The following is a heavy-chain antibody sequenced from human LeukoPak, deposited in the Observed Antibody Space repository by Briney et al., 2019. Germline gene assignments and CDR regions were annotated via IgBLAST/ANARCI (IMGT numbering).Heavy chain of an antibody. Sequence: ASVKVSCKVSGYTLTELSMHWVRQAPGKGLEWMGGFDPEDGETIYAQKFQGRATMPEDTSTDTAYMELSSLRSEDTAVYYCATGELELHATRGYYGMDVWGQGTTVTVSS. J-gene: IGHJ6*02. V-gene: IGHV1-24*01. CDR2: FDPEDGET. D-gene: IGHD1-7*01. CDR1: GYTLTELS. CDR3: ATGELELHATRGYYGMDV.